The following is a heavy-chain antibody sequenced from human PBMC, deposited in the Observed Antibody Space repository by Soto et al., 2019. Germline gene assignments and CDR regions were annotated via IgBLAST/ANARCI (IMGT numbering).Heavy chain of an antibody. J-gene: IGHJ4*02. CDR2: IYYSGNT. Sequence: PSETLSLTCTVSGASITRDGYYWSWFRQHPGKGLEWIGHIYYSGNTYYNPSLKSRVTISVDLSKNQFSLRLSSVTTADTALYYCARTTAVPNSLRSRYFFDYWGQGTLVTVSS. CDR3: ARTTAVPNSLRSRYFFDY. D-gene: IGHD4-17*01. V-gene: IGHV4-61*08. CDR1: GASITRDGYY.